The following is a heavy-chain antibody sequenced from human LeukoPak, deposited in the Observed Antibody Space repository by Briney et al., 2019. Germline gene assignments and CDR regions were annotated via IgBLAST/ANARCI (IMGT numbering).Heavy chain of an antibody. CDR2: INLNSGVT. D-gene: IGHD2-15*01. CDR1: GFTFTAFY. Sequence: ASVKVSCKTSGFTFTAFYLHWVRQAPGQGLEWMAWINLNSGVTNYAQKLQGRVTMTRDTSISTAYMDLSSLRSDDTAVYYCVTSTGYFSTWGAYDSWGQGTMVTVSS. V-gene: IGHV1-2*02. CDR3: VTSTGYFSTWGAYDS. J-gene: IGHJ3*02.